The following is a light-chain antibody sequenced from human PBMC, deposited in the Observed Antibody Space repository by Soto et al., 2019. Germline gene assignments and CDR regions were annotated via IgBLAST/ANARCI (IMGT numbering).Light chain of an antibody. Sequence: DIPMTQSSSTLSGSVEDTVTITCRASQTISSWLAWYQQKPGKAPKLLIYKASTLKSGVPSRFSGSGSGTEFTLTISSLQPDDFATYYCQQYNTYSTFGQGTLLEIK. V-gene: IGKV1-5*03. CDR2: KAS. CDR1: QTISSW. CDR3: QQYNTYST. J-gene: IGKJ5*01.